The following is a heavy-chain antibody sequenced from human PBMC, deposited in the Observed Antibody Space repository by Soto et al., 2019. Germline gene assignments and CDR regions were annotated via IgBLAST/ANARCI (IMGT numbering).Heavy chain of an antibody. CDR2: ISYDGSNK. CDR3: AKDVAESSSWYYYYYGMDV. Sequence: GGSLRLSCAASGFTFSSYGMHWVRQAPGKGLEWVAVISYDGSNKYYADSVKGRFTISRDNSKNTLYLQMNSLRAEDTAVYYCAKDVAESSSWYYYYYGMDVWGQGTTVTVSS. V-gene: IGHV3-30*18. D-gene: IGHD6-13*01. CDR1: GFTFSSYG. J-gene: IGHJ6*02.